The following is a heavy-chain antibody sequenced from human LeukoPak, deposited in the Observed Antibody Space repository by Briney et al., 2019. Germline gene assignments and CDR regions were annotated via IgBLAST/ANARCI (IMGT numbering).Heavy chain of an antibody. Sequence: PSETLSLTCAVYGGSFSGYYSSWIRQPPGKGREWIGEINHSGSTNYNPSLRSRVTISVDTSKNQFSLKLSSVTAADTAVYYCARGRGGLKYYYDSSGYYPRYYFDYWGEGTLVTVSS. CDR1: GGSFSGYY. D-gene: IGHD3-22*01. CDR2: INHSGST. CDR3: ARGRGGLKYYYDSSGYYPRYYFDY. J-gene: IGHJ4*02. V-gene: IGHV4-34*01.